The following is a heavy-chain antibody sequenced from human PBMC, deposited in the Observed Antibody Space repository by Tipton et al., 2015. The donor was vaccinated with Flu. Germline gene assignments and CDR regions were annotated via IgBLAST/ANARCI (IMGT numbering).Heavy chain of an antibody. J-gene: IGHJ4*02. CDR2: ISSSGSTI. CDR3: ASGDFWSGYYTDY. V-gene: IGHV3-48*03. CDR1: GFTFSSYE. D-gene: IGHD3-3*01. Sequence: VQLVQSGGGLVQPGGSLRLSCAASGFTFSSYEMNWARQAPGKGLEWVSYISSSGSTIYYADSVKGRFTISRDNAKNSLYLQMNSLRAEDTAVYYCASGDFWSGYYTDYWGQGTLVTVSS.